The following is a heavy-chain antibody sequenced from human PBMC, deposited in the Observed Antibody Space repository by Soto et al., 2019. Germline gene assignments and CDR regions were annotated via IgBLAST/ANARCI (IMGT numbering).Heavy chain of an antibody. D-gene: IGHD6-19*01. J-gene: IGHJ3*02. CDR3: ARMQWRDAFDI. CDR1: GFTFSDHY. Sequence: EVQLVESGGGLVQPGGSLRLSCAASGFTFSDHYMDWVRQAPGKGLEWVGRTRNKANRYTTEYAASVKGRFTISRDDSKSSLYLQMASLKTEDTAVYYVARMQWRDAFDIWGQGTMVAVSS. V-gene: IGHV3-72*01. CDR2: TRNKANRYTT.